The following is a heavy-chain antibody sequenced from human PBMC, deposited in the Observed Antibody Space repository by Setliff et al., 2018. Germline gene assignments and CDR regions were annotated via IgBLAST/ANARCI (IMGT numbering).Heavy chain of an antibody. V-gene: IGHV3-7*03. CDR1: GFTFSTYA. CDR3: ARDPTRKFDS. J-gene: IGHJ4*02. Sequence: GGSLRLSCAASGFTFSTYAMHWVRQAPGKGLEWVANINQDGSQKYYVDSVKGRFTISRDNAKNSLYLQVNSLRVEDTALYYCARDPTRKFDSWGQGTLVTVSS. CDR2: INQDGSQK.